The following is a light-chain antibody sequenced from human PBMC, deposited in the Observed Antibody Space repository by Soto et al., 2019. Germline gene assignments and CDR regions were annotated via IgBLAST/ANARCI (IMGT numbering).Light chain of an antibody. CDR2: GAS. CDR3: QQYGSSPWT. Sequence: EIVLTQSPGTLSLSPGERATLSCRASQSVSSSYLAWYQQKPGQAPRLLIDGASSRATGIPDRFSGSGSGTDFTLTISRLEPEDFAVYSCQQYGSSPWTFGQGTKVEI. CDR1: QSVSSSY. V-gene: IGKV3-20*01. J-gene: IGKJ1*01.